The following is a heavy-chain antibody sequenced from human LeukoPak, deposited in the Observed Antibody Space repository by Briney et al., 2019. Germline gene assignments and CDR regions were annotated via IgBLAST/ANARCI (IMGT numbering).Heavy chain of an antibody. CDR3: ARVDIVVVPAAITTDYYYYYYMDV. Sequence: SETLSLTCTVSGGSISSYYWSWIRQPPGKGLEWIGYIYYSGSTNYNPSLKSRVTISVDTSKNQFSLKLSSVTAADTAVYYCARVDIVVVPAAITTDYYYYYYMDVWGKGTTVTVSS. CDR2: IYYSGST. V-gene: IGHV4-59*01. CDR1: GGSISSYY. D-gene: IGHD2-2*03. J-gene: IGHJ6*03.